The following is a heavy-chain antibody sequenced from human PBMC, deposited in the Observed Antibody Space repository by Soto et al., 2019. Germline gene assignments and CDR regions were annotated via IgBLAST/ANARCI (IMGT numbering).Heavy chain of an antibody. CDR3: ARLEGLATISYYFNY. V-gene: IGHV4-39*01. Sequence: QLQLQESGPGLVKPSETLSLTCSVSGDSINSDNYYWGWIRQPPGKGLVWIGSIYYRGNTYYNPSLKPRVTISLDKSKSQFSLKLNSVTAADSAVYFCARLEGLATISYYFNYWGQGTLVTVSS. CDR2: IYYRGNT. CDR1: GDSINSDNYY. J-gene: IGHJ4*02. D-gene: IGHD3-9*01.